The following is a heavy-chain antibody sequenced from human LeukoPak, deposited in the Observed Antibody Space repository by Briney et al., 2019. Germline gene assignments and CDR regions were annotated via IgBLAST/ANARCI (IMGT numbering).Heavy chain of an antibody. J-gene: IGHJ4*02. D-gene: IGHD6-6*01. V-gene: IGHV4-4*02. CDR2: IYHSGST. CDR1: GGSISSSNW. Sequence: PSGTLSLTCAVSGGSISSSNWWSWVRQPPGKGLEWIGEIYHSGSTNYNPSLKSRVTISVDTSKNQFSLKLSSVTAADTAVYYCARGSIAASRATDYWGQGTLVTVSS. CDR3: ARGSIAASRATDY.